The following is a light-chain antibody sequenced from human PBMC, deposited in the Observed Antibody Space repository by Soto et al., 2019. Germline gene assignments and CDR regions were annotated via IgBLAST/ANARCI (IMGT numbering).Light chain of an antibody. CDR2: AAS. V-gene: IGKV3-20*01. J-gene: IGKJ3*01. CDR1: QSVGSYS. Sequence: EIVLTQSPGTLSLSPGERATLSCRASQSVGSYSLAWYQQRPGQAPRLLIYAASRRATGIPDRFSGSGSGTDFALTISRLEAEDFAVYYCQLYGTSPGFTFGPGTKVDIK. CDR3: QLYGTSPGFT.